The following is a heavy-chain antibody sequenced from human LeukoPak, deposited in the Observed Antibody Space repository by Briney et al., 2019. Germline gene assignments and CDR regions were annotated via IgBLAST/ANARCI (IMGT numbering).Heavy chain of an antibody. J-gene: IGHJ5*02. CDR3: GRDASSSWYGEIDP. CDR2: IKQDGSEK. V-gene: IGHV3-7*01. CDR1: GFTFSSYW. Sequence: GGSLRLSCAASGFTFSSYWMSWVRQAPGKGLEWVANIKQDGSEKYYVDSVKGRFTISRDNAKNSLYLQMNSLRAEDTAVYYCGRDASSSWYGEIDPWGQGTLVTVSS. D-gene: IGHD6-13*01.